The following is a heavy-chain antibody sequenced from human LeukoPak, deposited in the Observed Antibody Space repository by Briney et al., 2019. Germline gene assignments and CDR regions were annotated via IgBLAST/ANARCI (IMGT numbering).Heavy chain of an antibody. V-gene: IGHV4-59*01. CDR2: IYYSGST. Sequence: PETLSLTCTVSGGSISSYYWCWIRQPPGGGLESIGYIYYSGSTNYNPSLKSRVTISVDTSKNQFSLKLSSVTAADTAVYYCARRTYFYDSSGYYFDYWGQGTLVTVSS. CDR3: ARRTYFYDSSGYYFDY. D-gene: IGHD3-22*01. CDR1: GGSISSYY. J-gene: IGHJ4*02.